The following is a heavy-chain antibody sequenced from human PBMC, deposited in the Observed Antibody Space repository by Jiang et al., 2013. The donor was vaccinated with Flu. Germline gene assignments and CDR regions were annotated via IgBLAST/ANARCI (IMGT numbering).Heavy chain of an antibody. CDR2: ISSSGSTI. D-gene: IGHD2-2*01. V-gene: IGHV3-11*01. J-gene: IGHJ6*03. CDR3: ARDRRDIVVAPAATGGYYYMDV. Sequence: VQLVESGGGLVKPGGSLRLSCAASGFTFSDYYMSWIRQAPGKGLEWVSYISSSGSTIYYADSVKGRFTISRDNAKNSLYLQMNSLRAEDTAVYYCARDRRDIVVAPAATGGYYYMDVWGKGTTVTVSS. CDR1: GFTFSDYY.